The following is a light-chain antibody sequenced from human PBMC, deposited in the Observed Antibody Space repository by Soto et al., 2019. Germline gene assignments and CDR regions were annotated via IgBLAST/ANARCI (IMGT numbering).Light chain of an antibody. CDR2: DAS. CDR1: QSISSW. Sequence: DIQMTQSPSTLSASVGDRVTISCRASQSISSWLAWYQQKPGKAPKLLIYDASSLESGVPSRFSGSRSGTEFTLTISSLQPDDFATYYCQQYNTWFTFGGGSKVET. J-gene: IGKJ4*01. V-gene: IGKV1-5*01. CDR3: QQYNTWFT.